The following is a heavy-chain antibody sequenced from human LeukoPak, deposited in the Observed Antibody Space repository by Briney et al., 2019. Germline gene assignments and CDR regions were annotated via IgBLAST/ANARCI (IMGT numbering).Heavy chain of an antibody. J-gene: IGHJ4*02. Sequence: GWSLRLSCAASGFTFSSYWMHWVRQAPGEGLVWVSRIRGDGSSTSYADSVKGRFTISRDNAKNTLYLQMNSLRAEDTAVYYCARRIVVVGTYYFDYWGQGTLVTVSS. CDR1: GFTFSSYW. CDR2: IRGDGSST. V-gene: IGHV3-74*01. CDR3: ARRIVVVGTYYFDY. D-gene: IGHD6-19*01.